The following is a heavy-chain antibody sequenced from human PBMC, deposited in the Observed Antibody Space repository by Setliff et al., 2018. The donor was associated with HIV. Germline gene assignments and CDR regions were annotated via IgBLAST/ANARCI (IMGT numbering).Heavy chain of an antibody. J-gene: IGHJ2*01. CDR3: ARRRIQHWGYWYFDL. CDR2: INPSSGGT. Sequence: ASVKVSCKASGYTFTGYYMHWVRQAPGQGLEWMGRINPSSGGTNYAQKFQGRVTMTGDTSISTAYMELSRLRSDDTAVYYCARRRIQHWGYWYFDLWGRGTLVTVSS. V-gene: IGHV1-2*06. CDR1: GYTFTGYY. D-gene: IGHD5-18*01.